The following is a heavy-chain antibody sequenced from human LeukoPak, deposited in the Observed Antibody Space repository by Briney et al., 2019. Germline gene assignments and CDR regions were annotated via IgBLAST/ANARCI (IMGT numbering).Heavy chain of an antibody. Sequence: GASVKVSCKASGYTFTSYGISWVRQAPGQGLEWMGWISAYNGNTNYAQKLQGRVTMTTDTSTSTAYMELRSLRSDDTAVYYCAVQPVLRYFDWLENYYYYGMDVWGQGTTVTVSS. D-gene: IGHD3-9*01. V-gene: IGHV1-18*01. CDR3: AVQPVLRYFDWLENYYYYGMDV. CDR1: GYTFTSYG. J-gene: IGHJ6*02. CDR2: ISAYNGNT.